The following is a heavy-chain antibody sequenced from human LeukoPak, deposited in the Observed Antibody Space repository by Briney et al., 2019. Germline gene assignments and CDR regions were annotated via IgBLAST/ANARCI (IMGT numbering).Heavy chain of an antibody. D-gene: IGHD3-10*01. J-gene: IGHJ4*02. CDR1: GFTFSSYS. V-gene: IGHV3-21*01. CDR2: ISSSSSYI. Sequence: GGSLRLSCTASGFTFSSYSMNWVRQAPGKGLEWVSSISSSSSYIYYADSVKGRFTISRDNAKNSLYLQMNSLRAEDTAMYFCVRDVGAVRGEVYFDYWGQGTLVTVSS. CDR3: VRDVGAVRGEVYFDY.